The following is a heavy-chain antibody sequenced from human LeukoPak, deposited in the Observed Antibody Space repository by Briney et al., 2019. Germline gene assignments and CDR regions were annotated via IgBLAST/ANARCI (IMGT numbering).Heavy chain of an antibody. J-gene: IGHJ2*01. CDR3: ASSTGDKYYDILTGYVLIQNWYFDL. CDR2: IYYSGST. V-gene: IGHV4-61*05. CDR1: GGSISSSSYY. D-gene: IGHD3-9*01. Sequence: SETLSLTCTVSGGSISSSSYYWGWIRQPPGKGLEWIGYIYYSGSTKYNPSLKSRVTISVDTSKNQFSLKLSSVTAADTAVYYCASSTGDKYYDILTGYVLIQNWYFDLWGRGTLVTVSS.